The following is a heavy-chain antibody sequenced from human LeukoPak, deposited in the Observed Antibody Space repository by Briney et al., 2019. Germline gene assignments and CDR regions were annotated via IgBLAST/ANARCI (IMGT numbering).Heavy chain of an antibody. CDR2: IGYDGTNK. CDR1: GFTFSTFG. CDR3: AKGGPTGSNYFDF. D-gene: IGHD1-26*01. Sequence: GGSLRLSCAASGFTFSTFGMHWVRQAPGKGLEWVAFIGYDGTNKYYADSVKGRLTVSRDNSKTTLYLQMNSLRADDTAVYYCAKGGPTGSNYFDFWGQGTLVTVSS. J-gene: IGHJ4*02. V-gene: IGHV3-30*02.